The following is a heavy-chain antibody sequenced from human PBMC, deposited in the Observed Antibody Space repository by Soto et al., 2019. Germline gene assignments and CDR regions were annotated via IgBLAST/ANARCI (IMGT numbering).Heavy chain of an antibody. D-gene: IGHD5-12*01. CDR1: GFTFSSYG. CDR2: IWYDGSNK. V-gene: IGHV3-33*01. J-gene: IGHJ3*02. Sequence: PGGSLRLSCAASGFTFSSYGMHWVRQAPGKGLEWVAVIWYDGSNKYYADSVKGRFTISRDNSKNTLYLQMNSLRAEDTAVYYCARDVVIGSGDAFDIWGQGTMVTVSS. CDR3: ARDVVIGSGDAFDI.